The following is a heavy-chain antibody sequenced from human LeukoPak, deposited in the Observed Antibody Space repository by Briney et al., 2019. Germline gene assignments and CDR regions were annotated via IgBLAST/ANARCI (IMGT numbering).Heavy chain of an antibody. J-gene: IGHJ4*02. CDR2: ISWSGGGI. V-gene: IGHV3-9*01. CDR1: GFTFDHYA. D-gene: IGHD5-12*01. CDR3: AKGQYSGYDSQPDY. Sequence: GGSLRLSCAASGFTFDHYAMYWVRQPPGKGLQWVSGISWSGGGIGYVDSVKGRFTISRDNTKNSLFLQMNSVRVEDTAFYYCAKGQYSGYDSQPDYWGQGTLVTVSS.